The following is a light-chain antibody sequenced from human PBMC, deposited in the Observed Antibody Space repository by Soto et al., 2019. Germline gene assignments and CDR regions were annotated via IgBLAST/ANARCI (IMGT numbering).Light chain of an antibody. V-gene: IGLV3-21*02. CDR3: QVWDTGSDHVV. J-gene: IGLJ2*01. Sequence: SYELTQPPSVSVAPGQTASISCGGDNLETKSVHWYLQRPGQAPVLVVYDDDDRPPGIPERFSGSNSGNTATLTISGVEAGDEADFYCQVWDTGSDHVVFGGGTKLTVL. CDR1: NLETKS. CDR2: DDD.